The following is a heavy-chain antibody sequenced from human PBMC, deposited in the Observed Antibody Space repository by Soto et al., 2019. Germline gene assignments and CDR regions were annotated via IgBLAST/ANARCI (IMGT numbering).Heavy chain of an antibody. CDR1: GVSFNNNG. CDR2: VSPPFRTS. J-gene: IGHJ6*02. D-gene: IGHD3-10*01. CDR3: ARVLYYGSGSYSPYGMDV. Sequence: QVQLVQSGAEVKKPGSSVTVSCKTSGVSFNNNGIGWVRQAPVHGLEWMGGVSPPFRTSNYARKFQGRISITADASTGTVNMEMSSLTSEDTAQYYCARVLYYGSGSYSPYGMDVWGQGTTVTVSS. V-gene: IGHV1-69*01.